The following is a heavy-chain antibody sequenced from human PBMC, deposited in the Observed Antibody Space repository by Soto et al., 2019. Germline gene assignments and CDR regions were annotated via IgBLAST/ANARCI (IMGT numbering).Heavy chain of an antibody. CDR2: INHSGST. CDR1: GGSFSGYY. D-gene: IGHD3-16*02. J-gene: IGHJ5*02. CDR3: ARGRGVWGSYHYNWFDP. V-gene: IGHV4-34*02. Sequence: QVQPQQWGAGLLKPSETLSLTCAVYGGSFSGYYWSWIRQPPGKGLEWIGEINHSGSTNYNPSLKSRVTISVDTSKNQFSLKLTSVTAADTAVYYCARGRGVWGSYHYNWFDPWGQGTLVTVSS.